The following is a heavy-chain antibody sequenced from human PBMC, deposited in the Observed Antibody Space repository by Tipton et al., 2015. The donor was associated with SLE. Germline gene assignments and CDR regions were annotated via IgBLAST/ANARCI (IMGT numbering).Heavy chain of an antibody. Sequence: TLSLTCTASGGSISSYYWSWIRQPPGKGLEWIGYIHYSGTTNYNPSLKSRVTMSVDTSKNQFSLRLSSVTAADTAVYYCARAPGLERSYYYYYYMDVWGKGTTVTVSS. V-gene: IGHV4-59*12. J-gene: IGHJ6*03. CDR3: ARAPGLERSYYYYYYMDV. CDR2: IHYSGTT. D-gene: IGHD1-1*01. CDR1: GGSISSYY.